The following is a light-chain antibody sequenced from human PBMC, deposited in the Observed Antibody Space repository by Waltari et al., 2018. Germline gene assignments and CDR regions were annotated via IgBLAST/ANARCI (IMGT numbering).Light chain of an antibody. CDR2: SSN. V-gene: IGLV1-44*01. J-gene: IGLJ1*01. CDR1: SSNIGSYV. CDR3: GAWDDSLNGYV. Sequence: HSVLTQPPSASGTPGQRVTISCSGSSSNIGSYVVNWYQQFPGTAPKLLIHSSNRRPSGVPDRFSGSKSDTSASLAISGLQSEDEAEYHCGAWDDSLNGYVFGTGTKVTVL.